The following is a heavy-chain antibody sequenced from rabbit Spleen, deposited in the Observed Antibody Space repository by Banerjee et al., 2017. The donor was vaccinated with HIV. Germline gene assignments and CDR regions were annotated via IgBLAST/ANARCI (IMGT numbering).Heavy chain of an antibody. CDR2: IYTTSGNT. CDR1: GIDFSSFYY. Sequence: QQQLVESGGGLVQPEGTLTLTCKASGIDFSSFYYMCWVRQAPGKGLELIACIYTTSGNTWYASWVNGRFTISRSISLNTVTLQMTSLTAADTATYFCARWSHNGYDSYDYATNLWGPGTLVTVS. J-gene: IGHJ4*01. V-gene: IGHV1S43*01. CDR3: ARWSHNGYDSYDYATNL. D-gene: IGHD6-1*01.